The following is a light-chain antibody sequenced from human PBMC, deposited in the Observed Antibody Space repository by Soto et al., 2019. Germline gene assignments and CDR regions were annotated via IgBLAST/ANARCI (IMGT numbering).Light chain of an antibody. V-gene: IGLV1-40*01. CDR2: GNS. CDR3: QSYDSSLIGVV. Sequence: QSVLTQPPSVSGAPGQRGTISCTGSSSNIGAGYDVHWYQQLPGTTPKLLIYGNSNRPSGVPDQFSGSKSGTSASLVITGLQAEDEADYYCQSYDSSLIGVVFGGGTKLTVL. J-gene: IGLJ2*01. CDR1: SSNIGAGYD.